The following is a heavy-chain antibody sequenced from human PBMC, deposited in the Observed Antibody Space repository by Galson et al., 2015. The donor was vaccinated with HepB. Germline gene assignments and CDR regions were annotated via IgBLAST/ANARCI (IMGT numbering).Heavy chain of an antibody. CDR1: GFTFSTYN. CDR3: ARGCSSTTCPRLGYGVDV. Sequence: SLRLSCAASGFTFSTYNMNWVRQAPGKGLEWVSYISSSSSTIYYADSVKGRFTISRDNAKNSLSLQMNSLRAEDTAVYYCARGCSSTTCPRLGYGVDVWGQGTTVTVSS. CDR2: ISSSSSTI. V-gene: IGHV3-48*04. D-gene: IGHD2-2*01. J-gene: IGHJ6*02.